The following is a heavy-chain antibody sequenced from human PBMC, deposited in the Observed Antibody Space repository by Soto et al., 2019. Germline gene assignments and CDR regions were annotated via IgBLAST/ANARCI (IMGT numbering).Heavy chain of an antibody. CDR1: GFTFSSYG. D-gene: IGHD2-2*01. CDR2: ISSSSSYI. V-gene: IGHV3-21*01. CDR3: AKGGYCRSTSCYYYYMDV. Sequence: GGSLRLSCAASGFTFSSYGMHWVRQAPGKGLEWVSSISSSSSYIYYADSVKGRFTISRDNAKNSLYLQMNSLRAEDTAVYYCAKGGYCRSTSCYYYYMDVWGKGTTVTVSS. J-gene: IGHJ6*03.